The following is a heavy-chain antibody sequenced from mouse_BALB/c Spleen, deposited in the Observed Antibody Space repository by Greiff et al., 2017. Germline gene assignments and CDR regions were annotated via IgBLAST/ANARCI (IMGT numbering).Heavy chain of an antibody. V-gene: IGHV1-82*01. CDR2: IYPGDGDT. Sequence: QVQLQQSGPELVKPGASVKISCKASGYAFSSSWMNWVKQRPGQGLECIGRIYPGDGDTNYNGKFKGKATLTADKSSSTAYMQLSSLTSVDSAVYFCARTTAQAWFAYWGQGTLVTVSA. J-gene: IGHJ3*01. D-gene: IGHD1-2*01. CDR1: GYAFSSSW. CDR3: ARTTAQAWFAY.